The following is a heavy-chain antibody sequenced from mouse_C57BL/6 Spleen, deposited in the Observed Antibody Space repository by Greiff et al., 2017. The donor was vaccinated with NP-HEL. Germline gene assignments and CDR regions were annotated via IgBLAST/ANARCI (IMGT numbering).Heavy chain of an antibody. CDR3: ARPFITTVVAPFAY. Sequence: QVQLQQSGPELVKPGASVKISCKASGYAFSSSWMNWVKQRPGKGLEWIGRIYPGDGDTNYNEKFKSKATLTVDTSSSTAYMQLSSLTSEDSAVYYCARPFITTVVAPFAYWGQGTTLTVSS. CDR2: IYPGDGDT. CDR1: GYAFSSSW. J-gene: IGHJ2*01. D-gene: IGHD1-1*01. V-gene: IGHV1-82*01.